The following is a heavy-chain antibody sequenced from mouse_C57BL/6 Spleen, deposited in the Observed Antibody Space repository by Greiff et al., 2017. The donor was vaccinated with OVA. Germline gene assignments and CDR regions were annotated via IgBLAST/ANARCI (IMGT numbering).Heavy chain of an antibody. J-gene: IGHJ2*01. CDR1: GYTFTSYW. CDR3: ARRGVYDGYLFDY. Sequence: QVQLQQPGAELVMPGASVKLSCKASGYTFTSYWMHWVKQRPGQGLEWIGEIDPSDSYTNYNQKFKGKSTLTVDKSSSTAYMQLSSLTSEDSAVYYCARRGVYDGYLFDYWGQGTTLTVSS. D-gene: IGHD2-3*01. CDR2: IDPSDSYT. V-gene: IGHV1-69*01.